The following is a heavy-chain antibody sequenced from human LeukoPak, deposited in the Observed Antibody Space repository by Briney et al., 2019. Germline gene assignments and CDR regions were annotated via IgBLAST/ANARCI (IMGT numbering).Heavy chain of an antibody. Sequence: HSGGSLRLSCAASGFTFSSYGMHWVRQAPGKGLEWVAFIRYDGSNKYYADSVKGRFTISRDNAKNSLYLQMNSLRAEDTAVYYCARGRHAALHSSSWPGHNWFDPWGQGTLVTVSS. V-gene: IGHV3-30*02. D-gene: IGHD6-13*01. J-gene: IGHJ5*02. CDR2: IRYDGSNK. CDR3: ARGRHAALHSSSWPGHNWFDP. CDR1: GFTFSSYG.